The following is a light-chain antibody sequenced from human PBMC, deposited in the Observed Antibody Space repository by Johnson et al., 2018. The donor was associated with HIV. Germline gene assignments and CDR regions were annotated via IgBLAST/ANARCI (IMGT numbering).Light chain of an antibody. CDR2: DNN. Sequence: SVLTQPPSVSAAPGQKVTISCSGSSSNIGNNYVSWYQQLPGTAPKLLIYDNNKRPSGIPDRFSGSRSGTSATLDITGLQTGDEADYYCGAWDSSLSVYVFGTGNKVTVL. CDR3: GAWDSSLSVYV. CDR1: SSNIGNNY. V-gene: IGLV1-51*01. J-gene: IGLJ1*01.